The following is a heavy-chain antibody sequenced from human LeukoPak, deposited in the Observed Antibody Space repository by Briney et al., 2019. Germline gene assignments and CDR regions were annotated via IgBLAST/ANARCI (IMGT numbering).Heavy chain of an antibody. D-gene: IGHD3-16*01. V-gene: IGHV3-21*01. CDR1: GFTFSDYY. CDR2: ISSSSSYI. Sequence: GGSLRLSCAASGFTFSDYYMNWVRQAPGKGLEWVSSISSSSSYIYYADSVKGRFTISRDNAKNSLYLQMNSLRAEDTAVYYCAREAPALRGLFDYWGQGTLVTVSS. CDR3: AREAPALRGLFDY. J-gene: IGHJ4*02.